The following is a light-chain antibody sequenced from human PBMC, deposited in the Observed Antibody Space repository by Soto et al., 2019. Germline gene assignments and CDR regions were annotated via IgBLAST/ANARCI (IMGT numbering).Light chain of an antibody. CDR1: QTISTY. CDR3: QQSYSLPRT. Sequence: DIQMTQSPSSLSASIGDRVTIPCRASQTISTYLNWYQQKPGKAPKLLIYGASSLQSGVPSRFSGSGSGTDFTLTISSLQPEDFATYYCQQSYSLPRTFGQGTKLEIK. CDR2: GAS. V-gene: IGKV1-39*01. J-gene: IGKJ2*01.